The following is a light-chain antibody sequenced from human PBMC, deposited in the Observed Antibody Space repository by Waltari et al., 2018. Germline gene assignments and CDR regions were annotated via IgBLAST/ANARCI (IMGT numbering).Light chain of an antibody. CDR1: QRLVHSDGNPY. Sequence: DVVLTHSPLPLPVTLGQPAYIPCKSSQRLVHSDGNPYLAWFHQRPGQSPRRLSDKVSNRESGVPDRFSASGSGTDFTLKISRVEAEDVGVYYCMQGTHWPLTFGGGTKVEMK. J-gene: IGKJ4*01. V-gene: IGKV2-30*02. CDR2: KVS. CDR3: MQGTHWPLT.